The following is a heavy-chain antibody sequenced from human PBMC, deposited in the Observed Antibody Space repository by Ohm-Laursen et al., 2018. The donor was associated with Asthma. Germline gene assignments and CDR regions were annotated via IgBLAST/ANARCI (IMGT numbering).Heavy chain of an antibody. CDR2: ICPSGST. D-gene: IGHD3-22*01. CDR3: ARDREYDSSGLDY. J-gene: IGHJ4*02. Sequence: SDTLSLTCAVSGDSISSSYWWSWVRQPPGKGLEWIGEICPSGSTNYNPSLKSRVTISVDTSKNQFSLKLSSVTAADTAVYYCARDREYDSSGLDYWGQGTLVTVSS. CDR1: GDSISSSYW. V-gene: IGHV4-4*02.